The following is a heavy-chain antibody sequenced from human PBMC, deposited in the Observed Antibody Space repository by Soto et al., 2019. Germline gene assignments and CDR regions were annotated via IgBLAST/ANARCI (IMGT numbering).Heavy chain of an antibody. CDR3: ARASEVDSIWGSYRYDWFDP. V-gene: IGHV3-21*01. Sequence: EVPLVESGEGLVKPGGSLRLSCAASGFTFSSYTMNWVRQAPGKRLESVSCISGRSRYIYYADSLKGRFTISRDNAKNSLSLQMSSLRAEDTAVYYCARASEVDSIWGSYRYDWFDPWGQGTLVTVSS. D-gene: IGHD3-16*02. CDR2: ISGRSRYI. J-gene: IGHJ5*02. CDR1: GFTFSSYT.